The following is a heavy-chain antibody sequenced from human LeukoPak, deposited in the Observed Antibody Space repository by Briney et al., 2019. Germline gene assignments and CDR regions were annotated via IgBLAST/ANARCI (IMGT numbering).Heavy chain of an antibody. Sequence: PSETLSLTCTVSGGSFSSSSHYWGWIRQPPGKALAWIGTVHYSGSTYYNPSLNSRVTISVDTSKNHFSLKLSSVTAADTAVYYCARKGRQYSSTVEDYWGQGTLVTVSS. CDR1: GGSFSSSSHY. J-gene: IGHJ4*02. V-gene: IGHV4-39*02. D-gene: IGHD6-13*01. CDR2: VHYSGST. CDR3: ARKGRQYSSTVEDY.